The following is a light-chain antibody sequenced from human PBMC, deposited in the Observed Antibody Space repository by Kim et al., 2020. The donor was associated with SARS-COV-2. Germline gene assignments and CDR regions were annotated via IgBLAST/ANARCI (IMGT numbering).Light chain of an antibody. CDR3: QSYDSSLSGYV. Sequence: RVTISGTGNSSNIGACYDVRWYQQLPGTAPKLLIYGNSNRPSGVPDRFSGSKSGTSASLAITGLQAEDEVDYYCQSYDSSLSGYVFGTGTKVTVL. V-gene: IGLV1-40*01. CDR1: SSNIGACYD. CDR2: GNS. J-gene: IGLJ1*01.